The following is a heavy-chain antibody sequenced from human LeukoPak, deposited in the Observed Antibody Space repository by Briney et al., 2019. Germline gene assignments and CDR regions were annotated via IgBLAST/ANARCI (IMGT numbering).Heavy chain of an antibody. CDR2: INPSGGST. Sequence: VSVKVSCKASGYTFTGYYIHWVRQAPGQGLEWMGMINPSGGSTSYAPKFQGRVIMTRDMSTTTVYMDLSSLRSEDTALYYCARDRAFGGFIIWGVEKDAFDIWGQGTMVTVSS. V-gene: IGHV1-46*01. CDR1: GYTFTGYY. J-gene: IGHJ3*02. CDR3: ARDRAFGGFIIWGVEKDAFDI. D-gene: IGHD3-16*02.